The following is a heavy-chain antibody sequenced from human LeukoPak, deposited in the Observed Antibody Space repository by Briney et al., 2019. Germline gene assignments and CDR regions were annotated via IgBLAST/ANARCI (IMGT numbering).Heavy chain of an antibody. J-gene: IGHJ4*02. CDR2: INTNGGRI. CDR3: ARDWWHPGDFDL. V-gene: IGHV3-48*03. Sequence: GGSLRLSCAASGFPFSDYEMNWVRQAPGKGLEWISYINTNGGRIYYTDSVKGRFTISRDNAKNSVYLQMSSLRVEDTAVYYCARDWWHPGDFDLWGQGTLVTVSS. D-gene: IGHD2-15*01. CDR1: GFPFSDYE.